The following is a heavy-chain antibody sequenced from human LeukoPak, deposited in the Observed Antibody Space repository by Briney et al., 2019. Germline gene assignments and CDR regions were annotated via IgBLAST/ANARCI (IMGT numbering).Heavy chain of an antibody. J-gene: IGHJ4*02. CDR3: ARRATSYYYDSSGYYWGHFDY. CDR2: INHSGST. D-gene: IGHD3-22*01. Sequence: SETLSLTCAVYGGSFSGYYWSWIRQPPGKGLEWIGEINHSGSTNYNPSLKSRVTISVDTSKNQFSLKLSSVTAADTAVYYCARRATSYYYDSSGYYWGHFDYWGQGTLVTVSS. CDR1: GGSFSGYY. V-gene: IGHV4-34*01.